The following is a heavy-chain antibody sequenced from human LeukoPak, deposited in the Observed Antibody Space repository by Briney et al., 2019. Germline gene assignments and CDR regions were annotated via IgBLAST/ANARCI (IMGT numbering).Heavy chain of an antibody. D-gene: IGHD3-3*01. CDR1: GGSISSYY. CDR2: IYTSGST. Sequence: SETLSLTCTVSGGSISSYYWSWIRQPAGKGLEWIGRIYTSGSTNYNPSLKSRVTMSVDTSKNQFSLKLSSVTAADTAVYYSARADYDFWSGYANWFDPWGQGTLVTVSS. V-gene: IGHV4-4*07. CDR3: ARADYDFWSGYANWFDP. J-gene: IGHJ5*02.